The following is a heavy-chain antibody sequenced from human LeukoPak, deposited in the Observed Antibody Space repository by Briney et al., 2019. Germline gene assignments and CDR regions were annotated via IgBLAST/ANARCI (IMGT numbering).Heavy chain of an antibody. CDR1: GFTFSNYD. CDR2: ISGSGGST. D-gene: IGHD3-10*01. CDR3: AKRSRRLTVVRGVPREDV. V-gene: IGHV3-23*01. Sequence: GGSLRLSCEASGFTFSNYDMIWVRQAPGKGLEWVSIISGSGGSTYYGDSVKGRFTISRDNSKNTLYLQMNSLRAEDTAVYYCAKRSRRLTVVRGVPREDVWGQGTSVTVSS. J-gene: IGHJ6*02.